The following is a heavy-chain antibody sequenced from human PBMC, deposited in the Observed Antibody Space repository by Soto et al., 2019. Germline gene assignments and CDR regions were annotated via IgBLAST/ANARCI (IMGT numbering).Heavy chain of an antibody. J-gene: IGHJ6*02. D-gene: IGHD6-6*01. CDR2: IIPIFGTA. CDR3: ARGEYSSSPGIYYYGMDV. CDR1: GATFTSYA. V-gene: IGHV1-69*13. Sequence: SVKVSCKASGATFTSYAISWVRQAPGQGFEGMGGIIPIFGTANYAQKFQGRVTITADESTSTAYMELSSLSSEDTAVYYCARGEYSSSPGIYYYGMDVWGQGTTVTV.